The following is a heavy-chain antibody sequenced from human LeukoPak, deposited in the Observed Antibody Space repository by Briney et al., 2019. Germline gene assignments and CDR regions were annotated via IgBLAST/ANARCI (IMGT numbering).Heavy chain of an antibody. CDR3: ATTTYGDPTANY. J-gene: IGHJ4*02. D-gene: IGHD4-17*01. V-gene: IGHV4-34*01. CDR2: INHSGST. Sequence: SETLSLTCAVYGGSFSGYYWSWVRQPPGKGLEWIGEINHSGSTNYNPSLKSRVTISVDTSKNQFSLKLSSVTAADTAVYYCATTTYGDPTANYWGQGTLVTVSS. CDR1: GGSFSGYY.